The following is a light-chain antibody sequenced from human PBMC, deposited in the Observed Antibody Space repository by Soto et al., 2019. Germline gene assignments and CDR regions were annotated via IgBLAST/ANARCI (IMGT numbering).Light chain of an antibody. CDR1: QGIGNY. CDR2: AAS. J-gene: IGKJ4*01. Sequence: DIQMTQSPSSLSASVGDRVTITCRARQGIGNYLAWYQQRPGKVPKLLIYAASTLQSGVPSRFSGSGSGPDFTLTISSLQPEDVATYYCQKYDHAPLTFGGGTKVEIK. V-gene: IGKV1-27*01. CDR3: QKYDHAPLT.